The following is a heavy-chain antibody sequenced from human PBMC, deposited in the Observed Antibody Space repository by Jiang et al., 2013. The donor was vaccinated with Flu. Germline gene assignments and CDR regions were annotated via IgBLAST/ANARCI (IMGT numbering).Heavy chain of an antibody. D-gene: IGHD6-19*01. CDR3: ARDNSGWYREDFDL. Sequence: VQLVESGGGLVRPGGSLRLSCAASGFTFSSYSMHWVRQAPGKGLEWVSCITASSTYIYYADSMKGRFTISRDNAKNSVYLQMNSLRAEDTAVYYCARDNSGWYREDFDLWGRGTLVTVSS. J-gene: IGHJ2*01. V-gene: IGHV3-21*01. CDR1: GFTFSSYS. CDR2: ITASSTYI.